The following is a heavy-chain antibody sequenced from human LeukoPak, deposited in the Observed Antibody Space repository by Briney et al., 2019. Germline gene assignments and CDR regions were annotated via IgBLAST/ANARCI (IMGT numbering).Heavy chain of an antibody. J-gene: IGHJ4*02. V-gene: IGHV4-30-4*01. CDR2: IYYSGST. D-gene: IGHD3-16*01. CDR3: ARNYDYVWGSYYY. CDR1: GGSISSGDYY. Sequence: SQTLSLTRTVSGGSISSGDYYWSWIRQPPGKGLEWIGYIYYSGSTYYNPSLKSRVTISVDTSKNQFSLKLSSVTAADTAVYYCARNYDYVWGSYYYWGQGTLVTVSS.